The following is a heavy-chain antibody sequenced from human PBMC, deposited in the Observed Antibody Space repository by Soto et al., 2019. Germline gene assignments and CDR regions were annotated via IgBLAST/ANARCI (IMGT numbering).Heavy chain of an antibody. V-gene: IGHV1-3*01. D-gene: IGHD6-13*01. CDR3: ERSRGAAAGINWFDL. CDR1: RYSFKSYS. CDR2: INAGNGNT. Sequence: TSVKVFCKASRYSFKSYSMHWQHQAPGQRLEWMGWINAGNGNTKYSQKFQGRVTMTRDTSTSTVYMELSSLKSEDTAVYYCERSRGAAAGINWFDLWGQGTLVTVSS. J-gene: IGHJ5*02.